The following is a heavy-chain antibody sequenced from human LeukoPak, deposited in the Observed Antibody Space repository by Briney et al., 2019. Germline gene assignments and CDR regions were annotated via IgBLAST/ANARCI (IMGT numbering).Heavy chain of an antibody. CDR2: INSDGGST. CDR3: VTSYCSGGSCYSASGY. Sequence: GGSLRLSCAASGFTFSSYWMRWVRQAPGKWMVWVSRINSDGGSTSYADSVKGRFTISRDNAKHTLYLQMNSLRAEDSAVYYCVTSYCSGGSCYSASGYWGQGTLVTVSS. CDR1: GFTFSSYW. J-gene: IGHJ4*02. V-gene: IGHV3-74*01. D-gene: IGHD2-15*01.